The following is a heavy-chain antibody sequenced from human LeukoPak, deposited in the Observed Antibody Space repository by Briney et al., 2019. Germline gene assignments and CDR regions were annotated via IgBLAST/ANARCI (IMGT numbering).Heavy chain of an antibody. Sequence: PGGSLRLSCAAYRFTFSTYAMSWVRQAPGKGLEWVSSISGSTSYIYYADSVRGRFTISRDNAKNSLYLQMNSQRANRTPIYDFARRSGFIWGSYRPYFDYWGQGTLVTVSS. CDR2: ISGSTSYI. D-gene: IGHD3-16*02. CDR1: RFTFSTYA. J-gene: IGHJ4*02. V-gene: IGHV3-21*04. CDR3: ARRSGFIWGSYRPYFDY.